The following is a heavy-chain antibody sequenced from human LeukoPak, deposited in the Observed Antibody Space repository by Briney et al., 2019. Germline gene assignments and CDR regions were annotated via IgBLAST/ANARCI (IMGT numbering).Heavy chain of an antibody. CDR3: AKDVGKWESLHFFDY. Sequence: TGGSLRLSGLTSGFTLSTNARSWVRQAPGKGLEWISGISGSGASTYYADSVKGRFTISRDDSRNTLYLQMNSLRGDDTAVYYCAKDVGKWESLHFFDYWGQGTLVTVSS. CDR2: ISGSGAST. J-gene: IGHJ4*02. D-gene: IGHD1-26*01. V-gene: IGHV3-23*01. CDR1: GFTLSTNA.